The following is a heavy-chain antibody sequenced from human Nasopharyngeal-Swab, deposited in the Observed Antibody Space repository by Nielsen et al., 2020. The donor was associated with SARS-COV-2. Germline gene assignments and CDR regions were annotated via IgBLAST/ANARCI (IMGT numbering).Heavy chain of an antibody. Sequence: GESLKISCAASGFTFSSYAMSWVRQAPGKGLEWVSPISGSGGSTYYADSVKGRFTISRDNSKDTLYLQMNSLRAEDTAVYYCAKEHSIVVVPAATDRYGMDVWGQGTTVTVSS. CDR2: ISGSGGST. J-gene: IGHJ6*02. V-gene: IGHV3-23*01. CDR3: AKEHSIVVVPAATDRYGMDV. D-gene: IGHD2-2*01. CDR1: GFTFSSYA.